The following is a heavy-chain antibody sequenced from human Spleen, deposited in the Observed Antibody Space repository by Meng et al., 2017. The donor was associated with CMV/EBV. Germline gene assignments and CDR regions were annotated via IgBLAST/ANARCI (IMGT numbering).Heavy chain of an antibody. CDR2: IYYSGST. J-gene: IGHJ4*02. D-gene: IGHD5-24*01. CDR3: ARHDSRDGYIGVLDY. Sequence: GGSISSSSYYWAWIRQPPGKGLEWIGSIYYSGSTYYNPSLKSRVTISVDTSKNQFSLKLSSVTAADTAVYYCARHDSRDGYIGVLDYWGQGTLVTVSS. V-gene: IGHV4-39*01. CDR1: GGSISSSSYY.